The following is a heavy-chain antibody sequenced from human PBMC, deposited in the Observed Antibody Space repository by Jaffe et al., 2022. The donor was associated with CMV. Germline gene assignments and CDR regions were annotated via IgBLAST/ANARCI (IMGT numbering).Heavy chain of an antibody. Sequence: QVQLVQSGAEVKKPGASVKVSCKASGYTFTGYYMHWVRQAPGQGLEWMGWINPNSGGTNYAQKFQGWVTMTRDTSISTAYMELSRLRSDDTAVYYCAREGYHIGVGHDAFDIWGQGTMVTVSS. CDR2: INPNSGGT. J-gene: IGHJ3*02. D-gene: IGHD2-21*01. CDR1: GYTFTGYY. CDR3: AREGYHIGVGHDAFDI. V-gene: IGHV1-2*04.